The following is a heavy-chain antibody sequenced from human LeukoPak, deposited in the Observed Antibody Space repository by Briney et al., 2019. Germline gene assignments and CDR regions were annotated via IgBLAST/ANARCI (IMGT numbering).Heavy chain of an antibody. V-gene: IGHV4-59*01. CDR1: GGSISSDY. Sequence: SETLSLTCSVSGGSISSDYWTWVRQPPGKGLEWIGYIYYSGSTNYNPSLKSRVTISLDTSKNQFSLKLSSVTAADTAVYYCARDYGGGWYQIDYWGQGTLVTVSS. CDR3: ARDYGGGWYQIDY. J-gene: IGHJ4*02. CDR2: IYYSGST. D-gene: IGHD6-13*01.